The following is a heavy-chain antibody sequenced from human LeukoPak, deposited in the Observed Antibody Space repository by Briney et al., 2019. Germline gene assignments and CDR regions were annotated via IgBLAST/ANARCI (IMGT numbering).Heavy chain of an antibody. J-gene: IGHJ4*02. CDR1: GFTVSSNY. CDR2: IYSGGST. Sequence: GGSLRLSCAASGFTVSSNYMSWVRQAPGKGLEWGSVIYSGGSTYYADSVKGRFTISRHNSKKTLYLQMNSLRAEDTAVYYCAREPPLYCSGGSCYSIWGQGTLVTVSS. D-gene: IGHD2-15*01. V-gene: IGHV3-53*04. CDR3: AREPPLYCSGGSCYSI.